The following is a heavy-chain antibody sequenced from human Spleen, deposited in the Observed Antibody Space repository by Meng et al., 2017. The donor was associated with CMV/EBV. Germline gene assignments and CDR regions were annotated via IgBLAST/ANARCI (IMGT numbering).Heavy chain of an antibody. CDR2: ISGGGGSI. V-gene: IGHV3-23*01. D-gene: IGHD4-11*01. J-gene: IGHJ6*02. CDR1: GFTFSSYA. Sequence: GGSLRLSCAASGFTFSSYAMSWVRQAPGKGLEWVSGISGGGGSIFYADFVKGRFTISRDNSKNTVYLQMNSLRAEDSAVYYCARDFYSNYVLYYYYYGMDVWGQGTTVTVSS. CDR3: ARDFYSNYVLYYYYYGMDV.